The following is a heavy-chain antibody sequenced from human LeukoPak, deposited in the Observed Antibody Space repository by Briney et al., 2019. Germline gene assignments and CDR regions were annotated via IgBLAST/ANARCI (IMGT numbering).Heavy chain of an antibody. D-gene: IGHD5-12*01. CDR1: GFTFSSNW. CDR2: INQDGREK. J-gene: IGHJ4*02. Sequence: GRSLRLSCAASGFTFSSNWISWVRQAPGKGLEWVAIINQDGREKHYVDSVKGRFTISRDNAKDSLYLQMNSLRAEDTALYYCAVATRSFLPDYCWGQGTLVTVSS. V-gene: IGHV3-7*01. CDR3: AVATRSFLPDYC.